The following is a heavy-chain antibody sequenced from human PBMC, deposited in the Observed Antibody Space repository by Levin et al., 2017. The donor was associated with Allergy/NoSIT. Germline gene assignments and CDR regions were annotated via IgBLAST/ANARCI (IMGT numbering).Heavy chain of an antibody. D-gene: IGHD2-15*01. CDR3: ARLGYCSGGSCYPYYYYYMDV. V-gene: IGHV4-34*01. CDR1: GGSFSGYY. J-gene: IGHJ6*03. CDR2: INHSGST. Sequence: PSETLSLTCAVYGGSFSGYYWSWIRQPPGKGLEWIGEINHSGSTNYNPSLKSRVTISVDTSKNQFSLKLSSVTAADTAVYYCARLGYCSGGSCYPYYYYYMDVWGKGTTVTVSS.